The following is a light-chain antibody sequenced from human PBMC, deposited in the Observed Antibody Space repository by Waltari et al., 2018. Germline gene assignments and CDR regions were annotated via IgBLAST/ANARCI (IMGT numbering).Light chain of an antibody. Sequence: QSALTQPRSVSESLGHSVTISCTGPTNDVGRYDYVSWYQQHPGKPPRVIIYDVSDRPSGVPDRFSGSKSGNTASLTIAGLQPDDEADYYCCSYAGSYTFLFGGGTKLTVL. CDR1: TNDVGRYDY. J-gene: IGLJ3*02. V-gene: IGLV2-11*01. CDR2: DVS. CDR3: CSYAGSYTFL.